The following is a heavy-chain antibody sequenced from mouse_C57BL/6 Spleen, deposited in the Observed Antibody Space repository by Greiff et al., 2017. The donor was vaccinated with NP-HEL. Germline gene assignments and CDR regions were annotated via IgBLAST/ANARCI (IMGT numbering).Heavy chain of an antibody. Sequence: VQLQQSGPELVKPGASVKISCKASGYSFTDYNMNWVKQSNGKSLEWVGVINPNYGTTIHNQKFKGKATFTVDQSSSTAYMQLNSLTSEDSAVSYCARARDGYLRGFAYWGQGTLVTVSA. CDR1: GYSFTDYN. D-gene: IGHD2-3*01. V-gene: IGHV1-39*01. CDR2: INPNYGTT. CDR3: ARARDGYLRGFAY. J-gene: IGHJ3*01.